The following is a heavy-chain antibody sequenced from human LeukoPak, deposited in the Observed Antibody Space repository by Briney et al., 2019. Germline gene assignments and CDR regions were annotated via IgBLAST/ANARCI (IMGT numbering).Heavy chain of an antibody. D-gene: IGHD3-9*01. Sequence: GGSLRLSCAASGFTFNNYAMTWVRQPPRQGLEWVSAISGSGGTTYYADSVRGRFTISRDNSKNTLYLQMNSLRAEDTAVYYCAKGLINDWSALENWGQGTLVTVSS. CDR1: GFTFNNYA. CDR3: AKGLINDWSALEN. J-gene: IGHJ4*02. CDR2: ISGSGGTT. V-gene: IGHV3-23*01.